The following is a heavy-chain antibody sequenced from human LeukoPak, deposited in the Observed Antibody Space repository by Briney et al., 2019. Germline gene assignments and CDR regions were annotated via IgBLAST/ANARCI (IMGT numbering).Heavy chain of an antibody. D-gene: IGHD2/OR15-2a*01. CDR3: STLLSSNYLDH. J-gene: IGHJ4*02. V-gene: IGHV1-24*01. CDR1: GYTLTDLS. Sequence: ASVKVPCKVSGYTLTDLSMHWVRQAPGKGLEWMGGFDPEDGERIFAEKFQGRVIMTEDTSTDTAYMELSSLTSEDTAVYYCSTLLSSNYLDHWGQGTLVTVAS. CDR2: FDPEDGER.